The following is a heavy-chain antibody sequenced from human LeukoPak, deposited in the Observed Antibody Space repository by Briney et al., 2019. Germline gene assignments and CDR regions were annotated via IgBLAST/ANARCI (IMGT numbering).Heavy chain of an antibody. Sequence: SETLSLTCAVSGYSISSGYYWGWIRQPPGKGLEWIGSIYHSGSTYYNPSLKSRVTMSVDTSKNQFSLKLSSVTAADTAVYYCARDLNYGDYTHDYYMDVWGKGTTVTVSS. J-gene: IGHJ6*03. CDR2: IYHSGST. CDR1: GYSISSGYY. D-gene: IGHD4-17*01. CDR3: ARDLNYGDYTHDYYMDV. V-gene: IGHV4-38-2*02.